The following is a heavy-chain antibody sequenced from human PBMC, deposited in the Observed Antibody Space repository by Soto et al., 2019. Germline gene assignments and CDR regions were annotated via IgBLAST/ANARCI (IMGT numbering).Heavy chain of an antibody. CDR2: INPNSGGT. CDR1: GYTFTGDY. Sequence: QVQLVQSGAEVKKPGASVKVSCKASGYTFTGDYMHWVRQAPGQGLEWMGWINPNSGGTNYAQKFQGWVTMTRDTSISTAYMELSRLRSDDTAVYYCARERDYYDSSGYLNDAFDIWGQGTMVTVSS. J-gene: IGHJ3*02. D-gene: IGHD3-22*01. CDR3: ARERDYYDSSGYLNDAFDI. V-gene: IGHV1-2*04.